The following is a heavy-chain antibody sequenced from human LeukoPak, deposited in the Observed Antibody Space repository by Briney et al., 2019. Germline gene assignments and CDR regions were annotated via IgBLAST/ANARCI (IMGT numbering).Heavy chain of an antibody. J-gene: IGHJ6*02. CDR3: ARPWNYYYYYVMDV. D-gene: IGHD1-1*01. V-gene: IGHV3-48*02. CDR2: ISSSSSTI. Sequence: GGSLRLSCAASGFTFSSYSMNWVRQAPGKGLEWVSYISSSSSTIYYADSAKGRFTISRDNAKNSLYLQMNSLRDEDTAVYYCARPWNYYYYYVMDVWGQGTTVTVSS. CDR1: GFTFSSYS.